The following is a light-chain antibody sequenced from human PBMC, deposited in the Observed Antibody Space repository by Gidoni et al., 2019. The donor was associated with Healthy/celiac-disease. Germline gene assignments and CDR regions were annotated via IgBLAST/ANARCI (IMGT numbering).Light chain of an antibody. V-gene: IGKV3D-20*01. CDR2: DAS. CDR1: QSVSSSY. Sequence: DIVLTQSPATLSLSPWERATLSCGASQSVSSSYLAWYQQKPGLAPRLLIYDASSRATGIPDRFSGSGSGTDFTLTISRLEPEDFAVYYCQQYGSSPITFGQGTRLEIK. CDR3: QQYGSSPIT. J-gene: IGKJ5*01.